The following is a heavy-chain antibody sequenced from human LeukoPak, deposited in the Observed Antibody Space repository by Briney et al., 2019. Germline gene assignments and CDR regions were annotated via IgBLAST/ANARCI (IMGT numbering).Heavy chain of an antibody. Sequence: GGSLRLSCAASGFTFSSYAMHWVRQAPGKGLVWVSRINSDGSSTSYADSVKGRFTISRDNAKNTLYLQMNSLRAEDTAVYYCARVRAPGPFDYWGQGTLVTVSS. CDR1: GFTFSSYA. J-gene: IGHJ4*02. D-gene: IGHD1-14*01. CDR3: ARVRAPGPFDY. CDR2: INSDGSST. V-gene: IGHV3-74*01.